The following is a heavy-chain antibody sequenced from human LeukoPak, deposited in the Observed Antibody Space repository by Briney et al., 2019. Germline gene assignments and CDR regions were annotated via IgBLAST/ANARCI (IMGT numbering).Heavy chain of an antibody. CDR1: GFTFSAYH. CDR2: ISTTGTTI. D-gene: IGHD2-21*01. Sequence: PGGSLRLSCAASGFTFSAYHINWVRQAPGKGLEWISYISTTGTTIHYADSVKGRFAISRDNAKSSLYLQMNSLRDEDTAVYYCARVWQDYSGVDDWGQGTLVTVSS. V-gene: IGHV3-48*02. CDR3: ARVWQDYSGVDD. J-gene: IGHJ4*02.